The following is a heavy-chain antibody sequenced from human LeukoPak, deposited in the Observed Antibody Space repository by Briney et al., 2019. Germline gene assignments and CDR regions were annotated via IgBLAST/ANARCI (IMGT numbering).Heavy chain of an antibody. CDR2: IYYTGGT. J-gene: IGHJ4*02. CDR1: GGSITSSSYY. V-gene: IGHV4-39*02. D-gene: IGHD6-19*01. Sequence: PSETLSLTCSVSGGSITSSSYYWGWIRQPPEKGLEWIGSIYYTGGTYYSPSLKSRVTTSVDTSKNQFSLKLSSVTAADTAVYYCARDMGGSGWFVFEYWGQGTLVTVSS. CDR3: ARDMGGSGWFVFEY.